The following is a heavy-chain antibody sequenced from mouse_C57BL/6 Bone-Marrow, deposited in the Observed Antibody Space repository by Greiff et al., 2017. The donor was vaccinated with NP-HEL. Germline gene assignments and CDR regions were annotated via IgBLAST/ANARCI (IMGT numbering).Heavy chain of an antibody. CDR3: ASPYYGTPFAY. V-gene: IGHV2-6*01. CDR2: IWGVGST. D-gene: IGHD1-1*01. Sequence: VKLMESGPGLVAPSQSLSITCTVSGFSLTSYGVDWVRQSPGKGLEWLGVIWGVGSTNYNSALKSRLSISKDNYKSQVFLKMNSLQTDDTAMYYCASPYYGTPFAYWGQGTLVTVSA. J-gene: IGHJ3*01. CDR1: GFSLTSYG.